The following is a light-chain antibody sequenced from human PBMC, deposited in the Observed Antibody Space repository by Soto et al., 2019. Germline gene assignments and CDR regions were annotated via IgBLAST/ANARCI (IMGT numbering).Light chain of an antibody. V-gene: IGKV2-30*01. CDR2: DAS. J-gene: IGKJ1*01. Sequence: DVVMTQSPLSLPVTLGQPSSISCISSQSLVYSDGIAYFSWFQQRPGRSPRRLIYDASKRATGVPARFSGSGSGTDFTLTITTLEPEDFAVYFCQQRANWPPVTFGQGTKVDIK. CDR1: QSLVYSDGIAY. CDR3: QQRANWPPVT.